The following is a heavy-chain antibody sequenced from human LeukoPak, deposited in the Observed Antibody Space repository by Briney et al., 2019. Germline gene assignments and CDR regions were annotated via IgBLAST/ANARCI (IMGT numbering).Heavy chain of an antibody. CDR1: GVSFSGYY. Sequence: SETLSLTCAVYGVSFSGYYWSWIRQPPGKGLEWIGEINHSGSINYNPSLKSRVTISVDTSKNQFSLKLSSVTAADTAVYYCAGRVTGTLDYWGQGTLVTVSS. CDR3: AGRVTGTLDY. J-gene: IGHJ4*02. V-gene: IGHV4-34*01. CDR2: INHSGSI. D-gene: IGHD3-3*01.